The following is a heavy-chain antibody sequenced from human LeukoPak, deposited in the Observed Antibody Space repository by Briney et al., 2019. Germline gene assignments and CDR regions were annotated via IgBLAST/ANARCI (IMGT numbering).Heavy chain of an antibody. CDR1: GYTFNNYG. CDR3: ARDPSNTSGNYPYFDY. Sequence: ASVKVSCKTSGYTFNNYGITWVRTAPGQGLEWMGWISAYNGDTKYAQNFQGRVTITTDTSTTTAYMELRSLRSDDTAVYYCARDPSNTSGNYPYFDYWGQGTLVTVSS. V-gene: IGHV1-18*01. D-gene: IGHD3-22*01. J-gene: IGHJ4*02. CDR2: ISAYNGDT.